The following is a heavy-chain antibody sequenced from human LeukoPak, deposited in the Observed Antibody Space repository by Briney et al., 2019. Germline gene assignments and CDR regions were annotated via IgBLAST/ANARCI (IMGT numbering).Heavy chain of an antibody. CDR2: IYYSGST. Sequence: PSETLSLTCTVSGGSIGSYYWSWIRQPPGKGLEWIGYIYYSGSTNYNPSLKSRVTISVDTSKNQFSLKLSSVTAADTAVYYCARASGDFGFFDIWGQGTMVTVSS. V-gene: IGHV4-59*08. D-gene: IGHD4-17*01. J-gene: IGHJ3*02. CDR1: GGSIGSYY. CDR3: ARASGDFGFFDI.